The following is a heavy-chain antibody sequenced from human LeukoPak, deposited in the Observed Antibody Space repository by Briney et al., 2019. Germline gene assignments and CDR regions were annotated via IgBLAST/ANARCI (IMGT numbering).Heavy chain of an antibody. D-gene: IGHD2-15*01. Sequence: GGSLRLSCAASGFTFSRHWMYWVRQAPGKWLEWVANIKQDGSAKPYVDSVKGRFTISRDNAKNSLFLQMNSLRAEDTAVYYCARDNGWSADFWGQGTLVTVSS. CDR1: GFTFSRHW. J-gene: IGHJ4*02. V-gene: IGHV3-7*03. CDR3: ARDNGWSADF. CDR2: IKQDGSAK.